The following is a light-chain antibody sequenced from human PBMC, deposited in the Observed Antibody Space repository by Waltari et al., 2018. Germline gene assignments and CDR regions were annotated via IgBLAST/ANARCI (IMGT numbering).Light chain of an antibody. V-gene: IGKV3-11*01. CDR3: HQRSLWPWT. J-gene: IGKJ1*01. CDR2: DAS. Sequence: IVLTQSPATLSLSPGERATLSCRASQTVSTYLAWFQQKPGQAPGLLNDDASNRAPGTPARFSGSGSGTDFSLTISSLEPEDFAVYYCHQRSLWPWTFGQGTKVAIK. CDR1: QTVSTY.